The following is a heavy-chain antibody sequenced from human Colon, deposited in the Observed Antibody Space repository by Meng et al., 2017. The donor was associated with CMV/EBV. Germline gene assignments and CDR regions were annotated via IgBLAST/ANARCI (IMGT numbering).Heavy chain of an antibody. Sequence: ASVKVSCKASGYTFTSYYIHWVRQAPGQGLEWMGMINPSGGSTSYSHKFQDRITMTRDTSTSIVYMNLGGLRSDDTAVYYCARDNPQPRWGWSGSPAEYWGGGSLVTVSS. CDR3: ARDNPQPRWGWSGSPAEY. CDR1: GYTFTSYY. J-gene: IGHJ4*02. D-gene: IGHD3-10*01. CDR2: INPSGGST. V-gene: IGHV1-46*01.